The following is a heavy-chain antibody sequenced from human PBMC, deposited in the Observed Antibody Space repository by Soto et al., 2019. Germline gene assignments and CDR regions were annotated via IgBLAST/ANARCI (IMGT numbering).Heavy chain of an antibody. CDR2: IYSGGAT. CDR1: GFSVSTSH. J-gene: IGHJ4*02. V-gene: IGHV3-66*02. D-gene: IGHD1-1*01. Sequence: PGGSLRLSCAAAGFSVSTSHISWVRQAPGKGLEWVSVIYSGGATHYSDSVKGRFTISRDNSKNTLYLQMNSLRAEDTAVYYCAKSVYNWNDGFFDYWGQGTLVTVSS. CDR3: AKSVYNWNDGFFDY.